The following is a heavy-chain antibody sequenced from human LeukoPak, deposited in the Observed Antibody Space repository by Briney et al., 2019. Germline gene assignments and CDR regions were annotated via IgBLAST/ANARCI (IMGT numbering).Heavy chain of an antibody. CDR2: IYYSGST. CDR3: ARAANYFDSSGYYQYYFYY. D-gene: IGHD3-22*01. J-gene: IGHJ4*02. V-gene: IGHV4-31*03. Sequence: PSQTLSLTCTVSGGSISSGGYYWSWIRQHPGKGLEWIGYIYYSGSTYYNPSLKSRVTISVDTSKNQFSLKLSSVTAADTAVYYCARAANYFDSSGYYQYYFYYWGQGTLVTVSS. CDR1: GGSISSGGYY.